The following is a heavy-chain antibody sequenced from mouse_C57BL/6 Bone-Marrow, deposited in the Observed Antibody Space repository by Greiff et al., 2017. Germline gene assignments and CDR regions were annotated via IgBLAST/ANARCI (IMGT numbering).Heavy chain of an antibody. D-gene: IGHD2-4*01. Sequence: QVQLQQSGPELVKPGASVKLSCKASGYTFTSYDINWVKQRPGQGLEWIGWIYPRDGSTKYNEKFKGKATLTVDTSSSTAYMELHSLTSEDSAVYFCARERDSYDYLAWFAYWGQGTLVTVSA. CDR2: IYPRDGST. CDR1: GYTFTSYD. CDR3: ARERDSYDYLAWFAY. J-gene: IGHJ3*01. V-gene: IGHV1-85*01.